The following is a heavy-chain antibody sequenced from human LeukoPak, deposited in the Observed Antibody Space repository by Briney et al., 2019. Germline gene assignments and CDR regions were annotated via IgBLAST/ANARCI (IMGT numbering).Heavy chain of an antibody. D-gene: IGHD3-10*01. J-gene: IGHJ5*02. CDR1: GRSFSGYY. CDR2: INHSGIT. CDR3: ARHTGLLWFGELLSAWFDP. Sequence: SETLSLTCAVYGRSFSGYYWTWIRQTPGRGLEWLGEINHSGITDYNPSLRSRVTISVDTSKNQFSLKLSSVTGADTAVYYCARHTGLLWFGELLSAWFDPWGQGTLVTVSS. V-gene: IGHV4-34*01.